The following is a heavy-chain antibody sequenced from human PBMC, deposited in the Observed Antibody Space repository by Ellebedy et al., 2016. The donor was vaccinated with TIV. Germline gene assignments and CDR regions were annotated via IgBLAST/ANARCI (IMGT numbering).Heavy chain of an antibody. Sequence: ASVKVSXXASGYTFTSYGISWVRQAPGQGLEWMGWISAYNGNTNYAQKLQGRVTMTTDTSTSTAYMELRSLRSDDTAVYYCARGRIAALDFDYWGQGTLVTVSS. D-gene: IGHD6-6*01. CDR2: ISAYNGNT. V-gene: IGHV1-18*01. CDR1: GYTFTSYG. J-gene: IGHJ4*02. CDR3: ARGRIAALDFDY.